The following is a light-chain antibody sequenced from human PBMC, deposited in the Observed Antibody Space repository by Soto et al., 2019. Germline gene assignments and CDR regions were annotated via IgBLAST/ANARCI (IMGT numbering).Light chain of an antibody. V-gene: IGLV2-14*01. CDR1: SSDVGGYNY. CDR2: DVS. Sequence: QSALTQPASVSGSPGQSITLSCTGTSSDVGGYNYVSWYQQHPGKAPKLMIYDVSNRPSGVSNRFSGSKSGNTASLTISGLQAEDEADYYCNSYTSGSTLVVFGGGTKLTVL. CDR3: NSYTSGSTLVV. J-gene: IGLJ2*01.